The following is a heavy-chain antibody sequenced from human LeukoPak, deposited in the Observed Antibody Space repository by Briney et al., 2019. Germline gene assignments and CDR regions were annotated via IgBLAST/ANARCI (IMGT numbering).Heavy chain of an antibody. CDR2: IYYSGST. J-gene: IGHJ4*02. V-gene: IGHV4-59*08. CDR1: GGSISSYY. D-gene: IGHD3-10*01. CDR3: ARVGSGSYLDY. Sequence: SETLSLTCTVSGGSISSYYWSWIRQPPGKGLEWIGYIYYSGSTNYNPSLKSRVTISVDTSKNQFSLKLSSVTAADTAVYYCARVGSGSYLDYWGQGTLVTVSS.